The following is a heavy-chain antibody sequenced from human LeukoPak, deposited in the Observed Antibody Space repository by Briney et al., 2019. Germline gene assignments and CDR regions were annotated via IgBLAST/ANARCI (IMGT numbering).Heavy chain of an antibody. CDR1: GFTFSDYY. Sequence: PGGSLRLSCAASGFTFSDYYMSWIRQAPGKGLEWVSYISSSGSTIYYADSVKGRFTISRDNAKNSLYLQMNSLRAEDTAVYYCARPTRSYTAMQGVYYYYMDVWGKGTTVTISS. CDR3: ARPTRSYTAMQGVYYYYMDV. D-gene: IGHD5-18*01. V-gene: IGHV3-11*04. CDR2: ISSSGSTI. J-gene: IGHJ6*03.